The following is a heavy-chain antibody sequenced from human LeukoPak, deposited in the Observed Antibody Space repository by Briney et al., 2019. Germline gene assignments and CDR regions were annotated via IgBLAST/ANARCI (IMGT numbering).Heavy chain of an antibody. V-gene: IGHV3-23*01. CDR1: GFTFTTYA. D-gene: IGHD3-22*01. CDR3: AKDLYYDSSGYLPYHFDY. CDR2: ISGSGGAT. J-gene: IGHJ4*02. Sequence: GGSLRLSCAASGFTFTTYAMSWVRQAPGEGLVWVSAISGSGGATYYADSVKGRFTISRDNSKNTLYMQMNSLRAEDTAVYYCAKDLYYDSSGYLPYHFDYWGQGTRVTVSS.